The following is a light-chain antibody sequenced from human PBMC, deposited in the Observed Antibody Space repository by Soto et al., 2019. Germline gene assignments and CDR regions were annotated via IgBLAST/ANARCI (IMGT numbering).Light chain of an antibody. CDR2: AAS. J-gene: IGKJ4*01. Sequence: DIQTTQSTSARAAAVEYIVIITCRASPPVSRYIHWHQQNPEKIPNLLIYAASTSQAGVPSRFSGSGSGTDFTLTISSLQPEDVAAYYCQKYNSAPIAFGGGT. CDR1: PPVSRY. CDR3: QKYNSAPIA. V-gene: IGKV1-27*01.